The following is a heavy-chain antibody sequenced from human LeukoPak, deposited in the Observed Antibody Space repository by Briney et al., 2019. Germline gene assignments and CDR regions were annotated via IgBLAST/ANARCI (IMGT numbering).Heavy chain of an antibody. D-gene: IGHD4-23*01. CDR1: GFTFSSYG. CDR2: ISYDGSNK. CDR3: ARGRPHGNDY. V-gene: IGHV3-30*03. Sequence: LPGRSLRLSCAASGFTFSSYGMHWVRQAPGKGLEWVAVISYDGSNKYYADSVKGRFSISRDNAKNTLYLQMNSLRVEDTAVYYCARGRPHGNDYWGQGTLVTVSS. J-gene: IGHJ4*02.